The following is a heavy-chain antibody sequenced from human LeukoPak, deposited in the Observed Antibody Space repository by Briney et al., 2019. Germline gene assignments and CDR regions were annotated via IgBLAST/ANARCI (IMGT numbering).Heavy chain of an antibody. CDR3: ARPLPKWYYYGMDV. CDR2: IYYSGST. Sequence: PSETLSLTCTVSGGSISSSSYYWGWIRQPPGKGLEWIGSIYYSGSTYYNPSPKSRVTISVDTSKNQFSLKLSSVTAADTAVYYCARPLPKWYYYGMDVWGQGTTVTVSS. D-gene: IGHD1-26*01. J-gene: IGHJ6*02. CDR1: GGSISSSSYY. V-gene: IGHV4-39*01.